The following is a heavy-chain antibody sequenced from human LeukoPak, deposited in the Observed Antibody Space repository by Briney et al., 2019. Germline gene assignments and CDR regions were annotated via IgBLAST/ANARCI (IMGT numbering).Heavy chain of an antibody. CDR2: IYYSGST. J-gene: IGHJ2*01. D-gene: IGHD4-17*01. V-gene: IGHV4-39*07. Sequence: SETLSLTCTVSGGSISSSSYYWGWIRQPPGKGLEWIGSIYYSGSTYYNPSLKSRVTISVDTSKNQFSLKLSSVTAADTAVYYCARHFHPAETTGGYFDPWGRGTLVTVSA. CDR3: ARHFHPAETTGGYFDP. CDR1: GGSISSSSYY.